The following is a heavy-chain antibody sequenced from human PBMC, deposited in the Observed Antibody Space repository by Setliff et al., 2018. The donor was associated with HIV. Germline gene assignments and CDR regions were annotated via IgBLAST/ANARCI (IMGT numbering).Heavy chain of an antibody. D-gene: IGHD4-17*01. CDR1: GFTFSSYA. CDR2: ISGSGSST. Sequence: GGSLRLSCAASGFTFSSYAMSWVRQAPGRGLEWVSAISGSGSSTYYADSVKGRFRISRSNSRNTVSLLLTSLRVEDTAVYYCAKEGAVTTTGAFLDHWGQGTLVTVSS. J-gene: IGHJ4*02. V-gene: IGHV3-23*01. CDR3: AKEGAVTTTGAFLDH.